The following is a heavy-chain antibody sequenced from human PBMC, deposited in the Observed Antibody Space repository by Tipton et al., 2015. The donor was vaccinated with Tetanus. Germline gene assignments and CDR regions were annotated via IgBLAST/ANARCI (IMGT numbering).Heavy chain of an antibody. J-gene: IGHJ5*02. V-gene: IGHV4-39*01. CDR3: AILPKHWLAPRGAP. Sequence: TLSLTCSVSGYSITRGSYYWSWIRQPPGKGLEWVGSIYSYNGNTFQNPSLKSRVTISVDTSKSQFSLNMSSVTAADTALYYCAILPKHWLAPRGAPWGQGVLVTVSP. D-gene: IGHD6-19*01. CDR1: GYSITRGSYY. CDR2: IYSYNGNT.